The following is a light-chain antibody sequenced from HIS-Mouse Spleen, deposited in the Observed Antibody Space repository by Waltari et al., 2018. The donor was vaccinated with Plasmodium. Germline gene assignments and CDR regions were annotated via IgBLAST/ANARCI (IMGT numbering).Light chain of an antibody. Sequence: QSALTQPPSASGSPGQSAPISCTGTRSDVGGYNYVSWYQQHPGKAPKLMIYAVSRRPSGVPDRFSGSKSGNTASLTVSGLQAEDEADYYCSSYAGSNNLVFGGGTKLTVL. J-gene: IGLJ2*01. CDR3: SSYAGSNNLV. V-gene: IGLV2-8*01. CDR1: RSDVGGYNY. CDR2: AVS.